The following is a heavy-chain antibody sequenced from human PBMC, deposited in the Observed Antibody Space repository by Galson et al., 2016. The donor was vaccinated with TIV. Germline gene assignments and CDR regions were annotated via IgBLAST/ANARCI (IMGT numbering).Heavy chain of an antibody. CDR2: VDPEDGKT. V-gene: IGHV1-69-2*01. D-gene: IGHD2-8*02. Sequence: VKVSCKVSGYSFTDYYLHWMQQAPGKGFEWMGHVDPEDGKTKYAAKFQGRVTMTADTSTDTAYMELSSLRSEDTAIYYCTTVRLRGTGGMDVWGQGTTVTVSS. CDR3: TTVRLRGTGGMDV. CDR1: GYSFTDYY. J-gene: IGHJ6*02.